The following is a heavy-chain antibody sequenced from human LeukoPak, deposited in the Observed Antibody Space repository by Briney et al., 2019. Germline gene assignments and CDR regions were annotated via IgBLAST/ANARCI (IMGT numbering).Heavy chain of an antibody. CDR1: GFMFSSNW. D-gene: IGHD5-24*01. CDR2: IKEDGTET. J-gene: IGHJ4*02. V-gene: IGHV3-7*03. Sequence: GSLRLSCAASGFMFSSNWMSWVRLAPGKGLEWVANIKEDGTETYYVDSVKGRFTISRDNAKNSMYLQMNSLRVEDTAVYYCAKEGRSLQTYWGQGTLVTVSS. CDR3: AKEGRSLQTY.